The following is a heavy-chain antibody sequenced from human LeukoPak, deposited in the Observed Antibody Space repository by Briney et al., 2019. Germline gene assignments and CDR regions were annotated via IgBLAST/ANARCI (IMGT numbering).Heavy chain of an antibody. Sequence: SETLSLTCAVFGGSFSDYYWTWIRQPPGRGLEWIGEINHSGSANYNPSLKSRVTISVDTSKNQFSLKLSSVTAADTAVYYCARGVYGHYHYGMDVWGQGTTVTVSS. CDR2: INHSGSA. CDR3: ARGVYGHYHYGMDV. CDR1: GGSFSDYY. D-gene: IGHD2/OR15-2a*01. J-gene: IGHJ6*02. V-gene: IGHV4-34*01.